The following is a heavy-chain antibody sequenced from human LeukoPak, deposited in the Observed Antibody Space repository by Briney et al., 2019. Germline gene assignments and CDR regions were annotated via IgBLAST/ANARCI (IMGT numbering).Heavy chain of an antibody. V-gene: IGHV4-59*08. J-gene: IGHJ2*01. CDR3: ARHDYGDYAYWYFDL. CDR1: GGSISSYY. D-gene: IGHD4-17*01. Sequence: SETLSLTCTVSGGSISSYYWSWIRQPPGKGLEWIGYIYYSGSTNYNPSLKSRVTISVDTSKNQFSLKLSSVTAADTAVYYCARHDYGDYAYWYFDLWGRGTLVTVYS. CDR2: IYYSGST.